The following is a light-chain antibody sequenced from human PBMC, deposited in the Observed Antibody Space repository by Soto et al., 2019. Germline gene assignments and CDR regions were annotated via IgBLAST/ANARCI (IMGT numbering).Light chain of an antibody. CDR2: AAS. J-gene: IGKJ4*01. V-gene: IGKV1-27*01. CDR3: QKYDDAPLT. CDR1: QGINNF. Sequence: DSQMTQSPSSLSASVGDRVTMACRASQGINNFLAWYQQKPGKVPKLLIYAASTLQSGVPSRFSGSGSGTDFSLTISSLQPEDVATYYCQKYDDAPLTFGGGTNVEIK.